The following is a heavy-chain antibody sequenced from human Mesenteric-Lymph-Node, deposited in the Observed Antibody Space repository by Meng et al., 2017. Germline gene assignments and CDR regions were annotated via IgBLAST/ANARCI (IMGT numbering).Heavy chain of an antibody. CDR1: GFTFSSYW. D-gene: IGHD6-13*01. CDR3: ARYSSSWYAQRY. J-gene: IGHJ4*02. Sequence: GESLKISCAASGFTFSSYWMSWVRQAPEKGLEWVANIKHDGTEKYYVDSVKGRFTISRDNAKNSLYLQMNSLRAEDTAVYYCARYSSSWYAQRYWGQGTMVTVSS. V-gene: IGHV3-7*01. CDR2: IKHDGTEK.